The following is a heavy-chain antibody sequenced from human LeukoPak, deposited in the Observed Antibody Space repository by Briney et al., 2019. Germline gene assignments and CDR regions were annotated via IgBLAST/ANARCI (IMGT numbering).Heavy chain of an antibody. V-gene: IGHV3-7*04. Sequence: TGGSLRLSCAAPGLTFSTYWMNWVRRAPGKGLGGVANIKQDGSDNDYVDYVKGRFTISRDKTKHSLYLQINSLRAEDTAVYYCARSTTVIPIVHFDCWGQGPLVTVSS. J-gene: IGHJ4*02. CDR1: GLTFSTYW. D-gene: IGHD4-17*01. CDR2: IKQDGSDN. CDR3: ARSTTVIPIVHFDC.